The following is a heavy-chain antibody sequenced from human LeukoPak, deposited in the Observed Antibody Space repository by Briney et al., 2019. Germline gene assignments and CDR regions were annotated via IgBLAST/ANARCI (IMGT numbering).Heavy chain of an antibody. CDR1: GGSISSIGYY. CDR3: TRRCCDWAFFDY. D-gene: IGHD2-21*02. Sequence: SETLSLTLTVSGGSISSIGYYWGWIRQPPGKGLEWIASIYYSGSTYYNPSLKSRVTISVDTSKNQFSLRLSSVTAADTAVYYCTRRCCDWAFFDYWGQGTLVTVSS. J-gene: IGHJ4*02. V-gene: IGHV4-39*01. CDR2: IYYSGST.